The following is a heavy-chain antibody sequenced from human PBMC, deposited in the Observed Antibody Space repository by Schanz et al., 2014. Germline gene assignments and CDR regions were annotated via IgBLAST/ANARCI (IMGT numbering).Heavy chain of an antibody. V-gene: IGHV1-69*02. Sequence: QVQLVQSGAEVKKPGSSVKVSCKLSGGTFSSYTISWMRQAPGQGLEWMGKIIPVLNIATYAQRFQGRVSITADTSTNTADMELSSLTSEDTAVHYCARGRGFYDYWGQGTLVTVSS. D-gene: IGHD3-10*01. CDR3: ARGRGFYDY. J-gene: IGHJ4*02. CDR1: GGTFSSYT. CDR2: IIPVLNIA.